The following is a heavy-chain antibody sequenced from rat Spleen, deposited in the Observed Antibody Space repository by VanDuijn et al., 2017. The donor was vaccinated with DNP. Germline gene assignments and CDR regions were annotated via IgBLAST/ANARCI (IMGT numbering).Heavy chain of an antibody. CDR1: GYSITSNY. V-gene: IGHV3-1*01. J-gene: IGHJ2*01. CDR3: ERWANFFDY. Sequence: EVQLQESGPGLVKPSQSLSLTCSVTGYSITSNYWGWIRKFPGNKMEWIGHIGYSGSTTYNPSLKSRISITIDTSKKQFFLQLNSVTTECTATYYCERWANFFDYWGQGVMVTVSS. CDR2: IGYSGST.